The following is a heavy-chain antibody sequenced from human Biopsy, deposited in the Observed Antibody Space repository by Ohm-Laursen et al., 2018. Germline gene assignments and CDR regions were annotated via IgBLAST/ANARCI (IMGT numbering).Heavy chain of an antibody. J-gene: IGHJ1*01. V-gene: IGHV1-69*06. Sequence: SVKVSCKAPGGTFSNYGVNWVRQAPGQGLEWLGGNIPILGTGDYAQKFQDRVTVAADTSTSTATMELRSLRSDDTAVYYCAAKLTGYFHHWGQGTLVIVSS. CDR3: AAKLTGYFHH. D-gene: IGHD3-9*01. CDR1: GGTFSNYG. CDR2: NIPILGTG.